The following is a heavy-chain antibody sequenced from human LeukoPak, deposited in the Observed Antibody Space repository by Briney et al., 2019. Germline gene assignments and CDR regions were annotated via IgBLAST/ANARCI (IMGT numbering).Heavy chain of an antibody. CDR1: GFTVSSNY. J-gene: IGHJ4*02. V-gene: IGHV3-53*05. CDR3: ARKEDGYFDY. CDR2: IYSGGST. Sequence: PGGSLRLSCAASGFTVSSNYMSWVRQAPGKGLEWVSVIYSGGSTYYADSVKGRFTISRDNSKNTLYLQMGSLRAEDMAVYYCARKEDGYFDYWGQGTLVTVSS.